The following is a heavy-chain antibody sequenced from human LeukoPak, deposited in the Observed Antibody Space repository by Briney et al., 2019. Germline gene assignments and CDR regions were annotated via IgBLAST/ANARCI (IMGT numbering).Heavy chain of an antibody. D-gene: IGHD3-10*01. V-gene: IGHV1-69*01. J-gene: IGHJ4*02. Sequence: GASVKVSCKASGGTFSSYAISWVRQAPGQGLEWMGGIIPIFGTANYAQKFQGRVTITADESTSTAYMELSSLRSEDTAVYYCASSLVRGVIFLIWGQGTLVTVSS. CDR2: IIPIFGTA. CDR1: GGTFSSYA. CDR3: ASSLVRGVIFLI.